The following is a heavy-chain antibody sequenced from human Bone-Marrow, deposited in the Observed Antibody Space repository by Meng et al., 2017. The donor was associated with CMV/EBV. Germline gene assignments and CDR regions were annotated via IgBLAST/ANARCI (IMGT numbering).Heavy chain of an antibody. CDR3: AKDVWYSSGCGS. J-gene: IGHJ5*02. Sequence: GESLKISCAASGFTFSSYAMHWVRQAPGKGLEWVSLISTSSTSTYYADSVKGRFTISRDNSKNTLYLQMNSLRAEDTAVYYCAKDVWYSSGCGSWGQGTLVTVSS. CDR2: ISTSSTST. D-gene: IGHD6-19*01. CDR1: GFTFSSYA. V-gene: IGHV3-NL1*01.